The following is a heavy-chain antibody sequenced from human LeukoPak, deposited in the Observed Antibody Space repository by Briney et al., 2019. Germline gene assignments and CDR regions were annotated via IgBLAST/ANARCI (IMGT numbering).Heavy chain of an antibody. CDR1: GGSISSYY. D-gene: IGHD3-9*01. CDR3: ARVMGRYFDWSPAYYYYGMDV. Sequence: PSETLSLTCTVSGGSISSYYWSWIRQPPGKGLEWIGYIYYSGSTNYNPSLKSRVTISVDTSKNQFSLKLSSVTAADTAVYYCARVMGRYFDWSPAYYYYGMDVWGQGTTVTVSS. CDR2: IYYSGST. J-gene: IGHJ6*02. V-gene: IGHV4-59*01.